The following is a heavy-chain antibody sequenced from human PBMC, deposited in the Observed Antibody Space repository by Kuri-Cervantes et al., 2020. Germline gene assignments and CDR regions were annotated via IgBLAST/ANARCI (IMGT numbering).Heavy chain of an antibody. CDR2: INWNGGST. D-gene: IGHD5-18*01. V-gene: IGHV3-20*04. J-gene: IGHJ4*02. CDR1: GFTFDDYG. CDR3: AKQVDTAVDY. Sequence: GESLKISCAASGFTFDDYGMSWVRQAPGKGLEWVSVINWNGGSTGYADSVKGRFTISRDNSKNTLYLQMNSLRAEDAAVYYCAKQVDTAVDYWGQGTLVTVSS.